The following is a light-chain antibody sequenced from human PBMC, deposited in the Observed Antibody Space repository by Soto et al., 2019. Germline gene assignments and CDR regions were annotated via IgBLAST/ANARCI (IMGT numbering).Light chain of an antibody. CDR1: QSISSY. CDR3: QQSYSTMIT. V-gene: IGKV1-39*01. CDR2: AAS. Sequence: DIQMTQSPSSLSASVGDRVTITCRASQSISSYLNWYQQKPGKAPKLLIYAASSLQSGVPSRLSGSGSGTDFTLTISSLQPEDFATYYWQQSYSTMITFGLGTTVDIX. J-gene: IGKJ3*01.